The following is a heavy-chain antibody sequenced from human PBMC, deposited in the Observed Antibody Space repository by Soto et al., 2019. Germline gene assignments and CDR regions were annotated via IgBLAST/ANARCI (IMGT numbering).Heavy chain of an antibody. D-gene: IGHD6-19*01. CDR2: INHSGST. V-gene: IGHV4-34*01. CDR1: GGSFSGYY. Sequence: QVQLQQWGAGLLKPSETLSLTCAVYGGSFSGYYWSWIRQPPGKGLEWIGEINHSGSTNYNPSLKSRVTISVHTSKNQFSLKLSSVTAADTAVYYCASYSSGWTRFDYWGQGTLVTVSS. CDR3: ASYSSGWTRFDY. J-gene: IGHJ4*02.